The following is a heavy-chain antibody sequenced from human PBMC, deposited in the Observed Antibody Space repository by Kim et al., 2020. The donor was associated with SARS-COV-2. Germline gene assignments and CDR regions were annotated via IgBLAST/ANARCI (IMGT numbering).Heavy chain of an antibody. CDR3: ASNAPDHTYYDFWSGYYTGIGGDY. J-gene: IGHJ4*02. D-gene: IGHD3-3*01. CDR2: ISYDGSNK. CDR1: GFTFSSYA. V-gene: IGHV3-30-3*01. Sequence: GGSLRLSCAASGFTFSSYAMHWVRQAPGKGLEWVAVISYDGSNKYYADSVKGRFTISRDNSKNTLYLQMNSLRAEDTAVYYCASNAPDHTYYDFWSGYYTGIGGDYWGQGTLVTVSS.